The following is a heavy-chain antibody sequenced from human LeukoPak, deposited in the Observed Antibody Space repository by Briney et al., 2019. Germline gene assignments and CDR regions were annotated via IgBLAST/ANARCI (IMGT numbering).Heavy chain of an antibody. CDR1: GVSISSGGYY. Sequence: SETLSLTCTVSGVSISSGGYYWSWIRQHPGKGLEWIGYIYYSGSTYYNPSLKSRVTISVDTSKNQFSLKLSSVTAADTAVYYCARNGPRYCSSTSCLNWFDPWGQGTLVTVSS. V-gene: IGHV4-31*03. CDR2: IYYSGST. CDR3: ARNGPRYCSSTSCLNWFDP. D-gene: IGHD2-2*01. J-gene: IGHJ5*02.